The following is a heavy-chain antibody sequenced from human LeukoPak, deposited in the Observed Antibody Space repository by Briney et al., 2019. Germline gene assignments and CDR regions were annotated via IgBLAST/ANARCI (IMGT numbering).Heavy chain of an antibody. CDR3: ARERLRRGVIITDYYFDY. V-gene: IGHV4-59*01. CDR1: VGSISIYY. CDR2: IYYSGST. J-gene: IGHJ4*02. Sequence: SETLSLTCTLSVGSISIYYWSWIRQPPGKGLEWIAYIYYSGSTNYNPSLKSRVTISVDTSKNQFSLKLSSVTAADTAVYYCARERLRRGVIITDYYFDYWGQGTLVTVSS. D-gene: IGHD3-10*01.